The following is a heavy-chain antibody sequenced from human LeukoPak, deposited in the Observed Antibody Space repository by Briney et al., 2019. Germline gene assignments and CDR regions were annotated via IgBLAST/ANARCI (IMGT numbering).Heavy chain of an antibody. CDR2: INGDGSEE. D-gene: IGHD3-16*01. CDR3: ARDPDSDNAWGWFDS. V-gene: IGHV3-7*01. CDR1: GFTFSSYA. Sequence: PGGSLRLSCAASGFTFSSYAMTWVRQASGKGLEWVANINGDGSEEYYVDSVKGRFTISRANARSSLYLQMNSLRAEDTAVYYCARDPDSDNAWGWFDSWGQGTVVTVSS. J-gene: IGHJ5*01.